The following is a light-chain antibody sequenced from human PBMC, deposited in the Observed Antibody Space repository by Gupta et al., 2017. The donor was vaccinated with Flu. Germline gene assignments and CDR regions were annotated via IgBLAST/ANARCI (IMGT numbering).Light chain of an antibody. CDR1: QSRRSY. J-gene: IGKJ5*01. V-gene: IGKV3-11*01. Sequence: IFLPKSLATLSLPSGERATSSCRARQSRRSYLACYQQQPGQPPRLLIYDTSKRATGIPARCSGSGSGKYFTPTIDTLEPEDSAIYYCQQRSHWPFTFGQGTRLEIK. CDR3: QQRSHWPFT. CDR2: DTS.